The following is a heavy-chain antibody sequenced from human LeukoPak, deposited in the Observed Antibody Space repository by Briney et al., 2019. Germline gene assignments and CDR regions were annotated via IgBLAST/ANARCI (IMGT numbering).Heavy chain of an antibody. D-gene: IGHD3-22*01. V-gene: IGHV3-53*01. Sequence: PGGSLRLSCAASGFIVSRNYMSWVRQAPGKGLEWVSLIYTGGSTYYADSVRGRFTISRDDSKNTLYLQMNSLRAADTAVYYCARERGSENGYKGDFDVWSQGTMVTVSS. J-gene: IGHJ3*01. CDR2: IYTGGST. CDR3: ARERGSENGYKGDFDV. CDR1: GFIVSRNY.